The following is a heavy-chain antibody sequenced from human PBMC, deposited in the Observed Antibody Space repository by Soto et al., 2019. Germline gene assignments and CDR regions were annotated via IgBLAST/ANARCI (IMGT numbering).Heavy chain of an antibody. CDR3: ARAWYYDFWSGYYDDYYYGMDV. D-gene: IGHD3-3*01. CDR1: GGSVSSGSYY. CDR2: IYYSGST. Sequence: PSETLSLTCTVSGGSVSSGSYYWSWIRQPPGKGLEWIGYIYYSGSTNYNPSLKSRVTISVDTSKNQFSLKLSSVTAADTAVYYCARAWYYDFWSGYYDDYYYGMDVWGQGTTVTVSS. J-gene: IGHJ6*02. V-gene: IGHV4-61*01.